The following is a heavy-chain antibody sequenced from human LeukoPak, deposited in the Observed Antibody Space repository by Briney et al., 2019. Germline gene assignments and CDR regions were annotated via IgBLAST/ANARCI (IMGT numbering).Heavy chain of an antibody. CDR1: GFAFSNYG. CDR2: ISGSSDNT. CDR3: AKVLRWTRFDY. D-gene: IGHD4-23*01. Sequence: GGSLRLSCAASGFAFSNYGMSWVRQAPGKGLEWVSAISGSSDNTYYAESVKGRFTISRDNSKNTLYLQMNSLRAEDTAIYFCAKVLRWTRFDYWGQGTLVTVSS. J-gene: IGHJ4*02. V-gene: IGHV3-23*01.